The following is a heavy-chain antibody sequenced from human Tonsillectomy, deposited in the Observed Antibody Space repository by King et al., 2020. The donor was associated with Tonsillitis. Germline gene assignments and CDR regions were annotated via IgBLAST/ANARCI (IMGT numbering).Heavy chain of an antibody. V-gene: IGHV3-53*01. CDR2: LYSGGST. CDR3: SGTCSSTSCFSGMDV. D-gene: IGHD2-2*01. Sequence: VQLVESGGNLIQPGGSLRLSCAASGFTVSSNYMSWVRQAPGMGLEWVSVLYSGGSTYYADSVKGRFTISRDNSKNTVYLQMNSLRAEDTAVYYCSGTCSSTSCFSGMDVWGQGNTVTVSS. J-gene: IGHJ6*02. CDR1: GFTVSSNY.